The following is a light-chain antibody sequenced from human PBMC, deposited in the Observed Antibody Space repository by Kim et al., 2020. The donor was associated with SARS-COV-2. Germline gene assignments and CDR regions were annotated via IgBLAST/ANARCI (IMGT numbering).Light chain of an antibody. CDR1: SLRSYY. CDR3: NSRDNNDNVL. V-gene: IGLV3-19*01. Sequence: SSELTQDPAVSVALGQTVRITCQGDSLRSYYTTWFQQKPGQAPIVVVCGKNNRPSGIPARFSGSSSGNTASLTITGTQAGDEADYYCNSRDNNDNVLFGGGTQLTVL. J-gene: IGLJ2*01. CDR2: GKN.